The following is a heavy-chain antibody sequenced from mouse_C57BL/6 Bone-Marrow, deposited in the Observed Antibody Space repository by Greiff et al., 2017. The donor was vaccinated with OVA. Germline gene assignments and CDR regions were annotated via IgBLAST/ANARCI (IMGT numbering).Heavy chain of an antibody. CDR3: AREGWPYYYGSSPFAY. CDR2: IYPGGGNT. D-gene: IGHD1-1*01. V-gene: IGHV1-66*01. Sequence: VKLQESGPELVKPGASVKISCKASGYSFTSYYIHWVKQRPGKGLEWIGWIYPGGGNTKYNEKFKGKATLTADTSSSTAYMQLSSLTSEDSAVYYCAREGWPYYYGSSPFAYWGQGTLVTVSA. J-gene: IGHJ3*01. CDR1: GYSFTSYY.